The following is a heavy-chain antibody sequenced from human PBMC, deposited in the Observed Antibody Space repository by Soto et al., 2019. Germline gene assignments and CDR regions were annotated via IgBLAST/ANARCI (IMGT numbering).Heavy chain of an antibody. J-gene: IGHJ6*03. CDR1: GFTFSSYA. CDR2: ISSNGGST. Sequence: PSETLSLTCTVSGFTFSSYAMHWVRQAPGKGLEYVSAISSNGGSTYYANSVKGRFTISRDNSKNTLYLQMGSLRAEDMAVYYCAGAPGSGFYDFWSGYYHYYYMDVWGKGTTVTVSS. CDR3: AGAPGSGFYDFWSGYYHYYYMDV. V-gene: IGHV3-64*01. D-gene: IGHD3-3*01.